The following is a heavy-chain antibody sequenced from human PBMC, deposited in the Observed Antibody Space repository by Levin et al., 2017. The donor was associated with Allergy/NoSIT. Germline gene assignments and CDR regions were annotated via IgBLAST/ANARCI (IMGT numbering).Heavy chain of an antibody. CDR3: ARVAGYSYGYYVDY. Sequence: SQTLSLTCAVSGGSISSGGYSWSWIRQPPGKGLEWIGNIYLSGSTYYNPSLKSRVTISVDRSKNQFSLNLSSVTAADTAVYYCARVAGYSYGYYVDYWGQGTLVTVSS. V-gene: IGHV4-30-2*01. CDR2: IYLSGST. D-gene: IGHD5-18*01. J-gene: IGHJ4*02. CDR1: GGSISSGGYS.